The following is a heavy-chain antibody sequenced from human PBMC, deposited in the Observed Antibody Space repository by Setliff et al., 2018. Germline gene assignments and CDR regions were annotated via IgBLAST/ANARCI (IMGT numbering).Heavy chain of an antibody. D-gene: IGHD1-26*01. Sequence: SVKVSCKASGGTFSSYAISWVRQAPGQGLEWMGGIIPIFGTANYAQKFQGRVTINTDESTSTAYMELSSLRSEDTAVYYCARDILPRRYAFDIWGQGTMVTVSS. V-gene: IGHV1-69*05. J-gene: IGHJ3*02. CDR3: ARDILPRRYAFDI. CDR2: IIPIFGTA. CDR1: GGTFSSYA.